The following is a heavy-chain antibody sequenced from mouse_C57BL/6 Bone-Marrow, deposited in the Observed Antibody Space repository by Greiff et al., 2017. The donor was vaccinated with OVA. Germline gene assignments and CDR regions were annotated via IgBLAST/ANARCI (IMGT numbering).Heavy chain of an antibody. J-gene: IGHJ1*03. CDR1: GYAFSSSW. CDR3: ERRPLYYGSSHWYFDV. Sequence: VQLQQSGPELVQPGASVKISCKASGYAFSSSWMNWVKQRPGKGLEWIGRIYPGDGDTNYNGKFKGKATLTADKSSSTAYMQLSSLTSEDSAVYFCERRPLYYGSSHWYFDVWGTGTTVTVSS. D-gene: IGHD1-1*01. V-gene: IGHV1-82*01. CDR2: IYPGDGDT.